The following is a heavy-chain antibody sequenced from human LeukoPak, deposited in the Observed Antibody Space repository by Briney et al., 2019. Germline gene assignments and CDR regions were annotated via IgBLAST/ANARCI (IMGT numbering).Heavy chain of an antibody. CDR2: IYYSGST. V-gene: IGHV4-59*12. Sequence: PSETLSLTCTVSGGSMSSYYWSWIRQSPGKGLEWIGYIYYSGSTNYNPSLKSRVTISVDTSKNQFSLKLSSVTAADTAVYYCARRGSTSCPRYWGQGTLVTVSS. CDR1: GGSMSSYY. J-gene: IGHJ4*02. D-gene: IGHD2-2*01. CDR3: ARRGSTSCPRY.